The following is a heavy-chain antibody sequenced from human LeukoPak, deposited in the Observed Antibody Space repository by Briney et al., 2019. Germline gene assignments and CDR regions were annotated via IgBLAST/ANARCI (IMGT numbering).Heavy chain of an antibody. V-gene: IGHV1-46*01. CDR2: ISPSGAST. CDR1: GYTFTNYY. Sequence: ASVKVSCKASGYTFTNYYMHWVRQAPGQGLEWMGMISPSGASTSYAQKFQGRVTMTRDVSTSTVYMELSSLRSEDTAVHYCARHTTGYNPPRDSFNTWGQGTMVTVSS. J-gene: IGHJ3*02. CDR3: ARHTTGYNPPRDSFNT. D-gene: IGHD5-18*01.